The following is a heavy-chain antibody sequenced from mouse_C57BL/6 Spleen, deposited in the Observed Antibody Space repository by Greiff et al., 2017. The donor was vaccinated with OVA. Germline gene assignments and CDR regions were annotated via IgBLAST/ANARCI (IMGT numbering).Heavy chain of an antibody. V-gene: IGHV1-69*01. Sequence: QVQLQQPGAELVMPGASVKLSCKASGYTFTSYWMHWVKQRPGQGLEWIGEIDPSDSYTNYNQKFKGKSTLTVDKSSSTAYMQLSSLTSEDSAVYYCARRGLYYSNSYFDYWGQGTTLTVSS. J-gene: IGHJ2*01. CDR3: ARRGLYYSNSYFDY. CDR2: IDPSDSYT. D-gene: IGHD2-5*01. CDR1: GYTFTSYW.